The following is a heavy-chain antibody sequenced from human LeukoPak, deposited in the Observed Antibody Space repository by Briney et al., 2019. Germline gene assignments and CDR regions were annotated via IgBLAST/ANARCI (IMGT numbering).Heavy chain of an antibody. CDR3: ARDAYYDFWSGYYTKEYYYGMGV. V-gene: IGHV3-30-3*01. CDR2: ISYDGSNK. Sequence: PGRSLRLSCAASGFTFSSYAMHWVRQAPGKGLEWVAVISYDGSNKYYADSVKGRFTISRDNSKNTLYLQMNSLRAEDTAVYYCARDAYYDFWSGYYTKEYYYGMGVWGQGTTVTVSS. J-gene: IGHJ6*02. D-gene: IGHD3-3*01. CDR1: GFTFSSYA.